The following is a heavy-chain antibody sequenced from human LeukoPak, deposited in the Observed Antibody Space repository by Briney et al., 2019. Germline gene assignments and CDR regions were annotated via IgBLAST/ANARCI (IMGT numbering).Heavy chain of an antibody. CDR1: GFTFSSYA. V-gene: IGHV3-23*01. D-gene: IGHD2-2*01. J-gene: IGHJ4*02. CDR3: AKDQPRAYFDY. CDR2: ISGSGGST. Sequence: GGSLRLSYAASGFTFSSYAMSWVRQAPGKGLEWVSAISGSGGSTYYADSVKGRFTISRDNSKNTMYLQMNSLRAEDTAVYFCAKDQPRAYFDYWGQGTLVTVSS.